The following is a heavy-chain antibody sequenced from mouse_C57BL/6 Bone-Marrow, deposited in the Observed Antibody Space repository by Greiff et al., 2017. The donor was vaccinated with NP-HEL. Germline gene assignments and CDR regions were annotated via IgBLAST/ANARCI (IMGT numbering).Heavy chain of an antibody. CDR2: IYPGDGDT. CDR3: ARNGNYYFYYAVDY. D-gene: IGHD1-1*01. J-gene: IGHJ4*01. CDR1: GYAFSSSW. Sequence: VQLQQSGPELVKPGASVKISCKASGYAFSSSWMNWVKQRPGKGLEWIGRIYPGDGDTNYNGKFKGKATLTADKSSSTAYMQLSSLTSEYSAVYFCARNGNYYFYYAVDYWGQGTSVTVSS. V-gene: IGHV1-82*01.